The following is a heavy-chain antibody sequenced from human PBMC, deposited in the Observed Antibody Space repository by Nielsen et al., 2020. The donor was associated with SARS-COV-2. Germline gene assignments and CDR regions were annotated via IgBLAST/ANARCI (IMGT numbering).Heavy chain of an antibody. CDR3: ARDVISRYFDWLDAFDI. D-gene: IGHD3-9*01. J-gene: IGHJ3*02. V-gene: IGHV1-18*01. CDR2: ISAYNGNT. Sequence: ASVKVSCKASGYTFTSYGISWVRQAPGQGLEWMGWISAYNGNTNYAQKLQGRVTMTTDTSTSTAYMELSSLRSEDTAVYYCARDVISRYFDWLDAFDIWGQGTMVTVSS. CDR1: GYTFTSYG.